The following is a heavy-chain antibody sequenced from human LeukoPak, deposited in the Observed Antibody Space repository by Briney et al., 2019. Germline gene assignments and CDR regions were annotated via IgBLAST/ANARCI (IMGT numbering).Heavy chain of an antibody. J-gene: IGHJ5*02. Sequence: SETLSLTCTVSGGSISSYYCSWIRQPPGKGLEWIGYIYYSGSTNYNPSLKSRVTISVDTSKNQFSLKLSSVTAADTAVYYCARRHYDSSDPVAFWFDPWGQGTLVTVSS. D-gene: IGHD3-22*01. CDR3: ARRHYDSSDPVAFWFDP. CDR2: IYYSGST. CDR1: GGSISSYY. V-gene: IGHV4-59*08.